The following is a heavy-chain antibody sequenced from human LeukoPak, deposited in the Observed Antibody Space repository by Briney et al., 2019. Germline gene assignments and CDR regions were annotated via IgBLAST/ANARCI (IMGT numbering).Heavy chain of an antibody. V-gene: IGHV1-18*04. CDR2: ISAYNGNT. CDR1: GYTFTSYG. Sequence: ASVKVSCKASGYTFTSYGISWVRQAPGQGLEWMGWISAYNGNTNYAQKLQGRVTMTTDTSTSTAYMELRSLGSDDTAVYYCARDGIVVVPAAHFDYWGQGTLVTVSS. CDR3: ARDGIVVVPAAHFDY. D-gene: IGHD2-2*01. J-gene: IGHJ4*02.